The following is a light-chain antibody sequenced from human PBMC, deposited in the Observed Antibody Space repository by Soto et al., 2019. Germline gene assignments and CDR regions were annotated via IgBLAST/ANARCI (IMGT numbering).Light chain of an antibody. CDR2: GNR. CDR3: AAWDGSLKGYV. V-gene: IGLV1-40*01. Sequence: QAVVTQPPSVSGAPGQRVTISCTGNNSNLGAGYDVHWYQQLPGAAPKLVIFGNRNRPSGVPERFSGSKSGTSASLAITGLQAEDEADYYCAAWDGSLKGYVFGTGTKVTVL. CDR1: NSNLGAGYD. J-gene: IGLJ1*01.